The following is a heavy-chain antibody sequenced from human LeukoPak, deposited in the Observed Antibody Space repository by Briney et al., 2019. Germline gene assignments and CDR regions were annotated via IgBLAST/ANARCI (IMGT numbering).Heavy chain of an antibody. Sequence: GGSLRLSCAASGFTFSSYAMSWVRQAPGKGLEWVANIKEDGSEKYYVDSVKGRFTISRDNAKKSLYLQMNSLRAEDTAVYYCAREYVSDYWGQGTLVTVSS. J-gene: IGHJ4*02. CDR1: GFTFSSYA. D-gene: IGHD2-8*01. V-gene: IGHV3-7*04. CDR2: IKEDGSEK. CDR3: AREYVSDY.